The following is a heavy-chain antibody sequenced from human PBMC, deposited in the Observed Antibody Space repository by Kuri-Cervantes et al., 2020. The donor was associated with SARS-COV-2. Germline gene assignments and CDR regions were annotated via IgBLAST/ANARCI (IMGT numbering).Heavy chain of an antibody. CDR2: IYYSGST. V-gene: IGHV4-59*08. CDR1: GGSISSYY. CDR3: ARGDIVVVPAATYYYFYPMDV. Sequence: GSLRLSCTVSGGSISSYYWSWIRQPPGKGLEWIGYIYYSGSTNYNPSLKSRLTMSVDTSQNQFSLKLSSVTAADTAVYYCARGDIVVVPAATYYYFYPMDVWGQGTLVTVSS. D-gene: IGHD2-2*01. J-gene: IGHJ4*02.